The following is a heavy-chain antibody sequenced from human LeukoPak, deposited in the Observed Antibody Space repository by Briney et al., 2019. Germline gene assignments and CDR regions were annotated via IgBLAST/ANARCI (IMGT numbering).Heavy chain of an antibody. CDR3: VTLTSAVPEHAFDI. Sequence: GGSLRLSCEASGFILTSYWVHWIRQAPGKGLEWVSRMNGDGTSTSSADSVKGRFSITRDIAKNTLYMQMNSLRVEDTAVYYCVTLTSAVPEHAFDIWGQRTLVTVSS. CDR2: MNGDGTST. D-gene: IGHD4-23*01. CDR1: GFILTSYW. V-gene: IGHV3-74*01. J-gene: IGHJ3*02.